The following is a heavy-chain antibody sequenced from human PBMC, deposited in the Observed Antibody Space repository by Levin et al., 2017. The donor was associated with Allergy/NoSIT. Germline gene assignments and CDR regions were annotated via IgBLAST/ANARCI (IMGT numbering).Heavy chain of an antibody. CDR1: GGSISPSY. Sequence: SQTLSLTCTVSGGSISPSYWSWIRQPPGKGLEYIGYIYYSGSTNLNPSLRSRVTILVDTSKNQLSLKLSSVTAADTALYYCARAGTVTTRGVFDIWGQGTMVTVSS. V-gene: IGHV4-59*01. CDR3: ARAGTVTTRGVFDI. J-gene: IGHJ3*02. D-gene: IGHD4-17*01. CDR2: IYYSGST.